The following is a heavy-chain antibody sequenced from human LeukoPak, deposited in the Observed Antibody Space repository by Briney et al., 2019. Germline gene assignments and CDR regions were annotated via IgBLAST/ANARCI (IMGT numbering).Heavy chain of an antibody. CDR2: ISWDSGSI. Sequence: GGSLRLSCAASGFTFDDYAMHWVRHAPGKGLEWVSGISWDSGSIGYADSVKGRFTISRDNAKNSLYLQMNSLRAEDTALYYCAKDWGYSYGSSFDYWGQGTLVTVSS. CDR1: GFTFDDYA. CDR3: AKDWGYSYGSSFDY. J-gene: IGHJ4*02. V-gene: IGHV3-9*01. D-gene: IGHD5-18*01.